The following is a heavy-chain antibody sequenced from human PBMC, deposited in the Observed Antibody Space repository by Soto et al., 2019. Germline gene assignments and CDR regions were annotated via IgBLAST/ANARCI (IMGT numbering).Heavy chain of an antibody. Sequence: SVKVSCKASGGTFSSYAISWVRQAPGQGLEWMGGIIPIFGTANYAQKFQGRVTITADESTSTAYMELSSLRSEDTAVYYCARRTRDGYIYTAFDIWGQGTMVTVSS. J-gene: IGHJ3*02. CDR2: IIPIFGTA. V-gene: IGHV1-69*13. CDR1: GGTFSSYA. CDR3: ARRTRDGYIYTAFDI. D-gene: IGHD5-12*01.